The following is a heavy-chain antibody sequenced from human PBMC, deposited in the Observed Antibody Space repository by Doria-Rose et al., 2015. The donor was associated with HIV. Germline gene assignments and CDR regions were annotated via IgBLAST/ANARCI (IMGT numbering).Heavy chain of an antibody. CDR3: ARNEYSSSRYAFDI. CDR1: GGSISSYY. Sequence: QVQLQKSGPGLVKPSETLSLTCTVSGGSISSYYWSWIRQPPGKGLEWIGYIYYSGSTNYNPSLKSRVTISVDTSKNQFSLKLSSVTAADTAVYYCARNEYSSSRYAFDIWGQGTMVTVSS. D-gene: IGHD6-6*01. J-gene: IGHJ3*02. CDR2: IYYSGST. V-gene: IGHV4-59*01.